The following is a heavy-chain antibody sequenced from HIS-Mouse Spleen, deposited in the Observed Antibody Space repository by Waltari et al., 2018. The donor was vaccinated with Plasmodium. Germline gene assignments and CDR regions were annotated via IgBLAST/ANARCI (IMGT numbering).Heavy chain of an antibody. CDR1: GYTFTGYY. D-gene: IGHD6-13*01. V-gene: IGHV1-2*02. CDR2: SNPNSGGT. Sequence: QVQLVQSGAEVKKPGASVKVSCTASGYTFTGYYIHWVRQAPGQGLEWRGWSNPNSGGTNYAQKFQGRVTMTRDTSISTAYMELSRLRSDDTAVYYCARVLGYKAAAGTFVEYFQHWGQGTLVTVSS. J-gene: IGHJ1*01. CDR3: ARVLGYKAAAGTFVEYFQH.